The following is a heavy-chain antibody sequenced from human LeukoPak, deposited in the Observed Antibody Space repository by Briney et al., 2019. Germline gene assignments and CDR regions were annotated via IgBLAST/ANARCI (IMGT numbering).Heavy chain of an antibody. CDR1: GGSISSGGYS. D-gene: IGHD3-22*01. J-gene: IGHJ3*02. CDR3: ARELFYYDSSGSLGAFDI. CDR2: IYYSGST. Sequence: SQTLSLTCAVSGGSISSGGYSWSWIRQPPGKGLEWIGYIYYSGSTYYNPSLKSRVTISVDTSKNQFSLKLSSVTAADTAVYYCARELFYYDSSGSLGAFDIWGQGTMVTVSS. V-gene: IGHV4-30-2*05.